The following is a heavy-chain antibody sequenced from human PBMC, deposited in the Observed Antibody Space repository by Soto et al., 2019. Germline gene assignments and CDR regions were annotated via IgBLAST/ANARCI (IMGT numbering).Heavy chain of an antibody. V-gene: IGHV1-46*01. Sequence: GESLKISCKASGYTFTSYYMHWVRQAPGQGLEWMGIINPSGGSTSYAQKFQGRVTMTRDTSTSTVYMELSSLRSEDTAVYYCARDYAGNYFDYWGQGTLVTVSS. CDR2: INPSGGST. CDR3: ARDYAGNYFDY. J-gene: IGHJ4*02. D-gene: IGHD3-16*01. CDR1: GYTFTSYY.